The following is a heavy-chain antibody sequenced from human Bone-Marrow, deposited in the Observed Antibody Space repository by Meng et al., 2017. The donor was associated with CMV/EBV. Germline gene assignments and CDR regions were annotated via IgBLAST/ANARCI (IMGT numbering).Heavy chain of an antibody. CDR1: GYTFTSYG. D-gene: IGHD6-19*01. CDR2: ISAYNGNT. Sequence: ASVKVSCKASGYTFTSYGISWVRQAPGQGLEWMGWISAYNGNTNYAQKLQGRVTMTTGTSTSTAYMELRSLRSDDTAVYYCARVHSRGWNPNWFDPWGPGTLVTVSS. V-gene: IGHV1-18*01. J-gene: IGHJ5*02. CDR3: ARVHSRGWNPNWFDP.